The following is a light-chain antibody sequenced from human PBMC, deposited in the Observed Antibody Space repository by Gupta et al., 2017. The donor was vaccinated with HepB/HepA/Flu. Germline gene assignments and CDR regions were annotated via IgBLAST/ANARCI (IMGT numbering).Light chain of an antibody. Sequence: ELVLTQSPGTLSLSQGERATLSCRASQGFSSNYLAWYQQIPGQAPRLLIYGASGRAPDIRDRFSGSGSDTDFTRPLSRVEAEDFAVYYTNQPGRFGQGTKLQIK. J-gene: IGKJ1*01. CDR3: NQPGR. CDR1: QGFSSNY. CDR2: GAS. V-gene: IGKV3-20*01.